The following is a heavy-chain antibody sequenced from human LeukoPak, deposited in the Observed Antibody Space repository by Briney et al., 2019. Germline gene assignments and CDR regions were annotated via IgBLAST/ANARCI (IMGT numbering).Heavy chain of an antibody. D-gene: IGHD2-15*01. CDR2: VNTKSGGT. V-gene: IGHV1-2*02. Sequence: ASVKVSCKASGYTFTDYYMHWVRQAPGQGLEWMGWVNTKSGGTNYAQKFQGRVTMTRDTSISTAYMELSRLTSDDTAVYYCARVTTGTYSDYWGQGTLVTVSS. J-gene: IGHJ4*02. CDR1: GYTFTDYY. CDR3: ARVTTGTYSDY.